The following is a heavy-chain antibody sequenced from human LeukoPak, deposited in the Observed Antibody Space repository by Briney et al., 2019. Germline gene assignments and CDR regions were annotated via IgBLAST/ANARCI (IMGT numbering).Heavy chain of an antibody. CDR2: INPKSGGT. V-gene: IGHV1-2*02. J-gene: IGHJ4*02. CDR3: STRELSPPGA. CDR1: GYTFTDSY. Sequence: AASVKVSCKASGYTFTDSYMHWVRQAPGQGLGWMGWINPKSGGTNYAQKFQDRVTMTRDTSITTAYTELSSLIYDDTAVYYCSTRELSPPGAWGQGTLVTVSS. D-gene: IGHD1-1*01.